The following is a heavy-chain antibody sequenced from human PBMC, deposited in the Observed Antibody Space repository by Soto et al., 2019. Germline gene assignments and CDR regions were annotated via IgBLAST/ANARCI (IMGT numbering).Heavy chain of an antibody. D-gene: IGHD2-2*01. V-gene: IGHV3-33*01. CDR2: IWYDGSSK. Sequence: ESGGGVVQPGRSLRLSCAASGFTFSSYGMHWVRQAPGEGLEWVAVIWYDGSSKYYADSVKGRFTISRDNSKNTLYLQMNSLRAEDTAVYYCARGPAFPSYYYYYMDVWGKGTTVTVSS. CDR3: ARGPAFPSYYYYYMDV. J-gene: IGHJ6*03. CDR1: GFTFSSYG.